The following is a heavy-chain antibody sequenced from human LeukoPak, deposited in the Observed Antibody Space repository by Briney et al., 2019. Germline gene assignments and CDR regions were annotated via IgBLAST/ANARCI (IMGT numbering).Heavy chain of an antibody. CDR3: AKASISSSWYDWYFDL. J-gene: IGHJ2*01. CDR1: GFTFSSYA. Sequence: GGSLRLSCAASGFTFSSYAMSWVRQAPGKGLEWVSAISGSGGSTYYADSVKGRFTISRDNSKNTLYLQMNSLRAEDTAVYYCAKASISSSWYDWYFDLWGRGTLVTVSS. V-gene: IGHV3-23*01. CDR2: ISGSGGST. D-gene: IGHD6-13*01.